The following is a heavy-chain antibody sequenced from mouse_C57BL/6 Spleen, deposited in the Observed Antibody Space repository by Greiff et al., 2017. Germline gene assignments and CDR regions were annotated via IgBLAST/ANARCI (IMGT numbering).Heavy chain of an antibody. CDR2: IDPSDSYT. V-gene: IGHV1-69*01. CDR1: GYTFTSSW. Sequence: VQLQQPGAELVMPGASVKLSCKASGYTFTSSWMHWVKQRPGQGLEWIGEIDPSDSYTNYNQKFKGKSTLTVDKSSSTAYMQLSSLTSEDSAVXDCASPHYYGSSYWYFDVWGTGTTVTVSS. CDR3: ASPHYYGSSYWYFDV. J-gene: IGHJ1*03. D-gene: IGHD1-1*01.